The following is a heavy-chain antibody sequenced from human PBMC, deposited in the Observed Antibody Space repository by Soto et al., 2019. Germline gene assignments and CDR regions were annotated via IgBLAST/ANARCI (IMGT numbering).Heavy chain of an antibody. CDR2: FDPEDGET. Sequence: ASVKVSCKVSGYTLTELSMHWVRQAPGKGLEWMGGFDPEDGETIYAQKFQGRVTMTGDTSTSTAYMELSRLRSEDTAVYYCARDFSGSGWYYFDYWGQGTLVTVSS. V-gene: IGHV1-24*01. CDR1: GYTLTELS. CDR3: ARDFSGSGWYYFDY. J-gene: IGHJ4*02. D-gene: IGHD6-19*01.